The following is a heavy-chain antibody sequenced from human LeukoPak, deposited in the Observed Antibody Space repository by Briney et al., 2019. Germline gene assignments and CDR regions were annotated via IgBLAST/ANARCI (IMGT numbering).Heavy chain of an antibody. CDR1: GFTFSSYW. CDR3: ARGAVATPEYYYGMDV. V-gene: IGHV3-74*01. D-gene: IGHD5-12*01. J-gene: IGHJ6*02. Sequence: GGSLRLSCAASGFTFSSYWMHWVRQAPGKGLVWVSRINSDGSSTSYADSVKGRFTISRDNAKNTLYLQMNSLRAEDTAVYYCARGAVATPEYYYGMDVWGQGTTVTVSS. CDR2: INSDGSST.